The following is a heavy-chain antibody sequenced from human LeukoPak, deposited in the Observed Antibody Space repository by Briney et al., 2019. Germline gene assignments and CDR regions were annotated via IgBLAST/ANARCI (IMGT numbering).Heavy chain of an antibody. CDR2: IYYSGST. Sequence: SETLSLTCTVSGGSISSGGYYWSWIRQHPGKGLEWIGYIYYSGSTYYKPSLKSRVTISVDTSKNQFSLKLSSVTAADTAVYYCARSSYCTNGVCYPLYYYYGMDVWGQGTTVTVSS. CDR3: ARSSYCTNGVCYPLYYYYGMDV. J-gene: IGHJ6*02. V-gene: IGHV4-31*03. CDR1: GGSISSGGYY. D-gene: IGHD2-8*01.